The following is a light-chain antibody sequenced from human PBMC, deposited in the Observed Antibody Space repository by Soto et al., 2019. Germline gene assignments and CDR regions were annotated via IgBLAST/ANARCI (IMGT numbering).Light chain of an antibody. Sequence: EIVLTQSPGTLSLSPGERATLSCRASQSVSSNYLAWYRQTPGQAPRLLISGASSRATGIPDRFSGSGSGTDSTLTISRLEPEDFAVYYCQLYDSSSLFSFGPGTKVEVK. CDR3: QLYDSSSLFS. V-gene: IGKV3-20*01. CDR2: GAS. CDR1: QSVSSNY. J-gene: IGKJ3*01.